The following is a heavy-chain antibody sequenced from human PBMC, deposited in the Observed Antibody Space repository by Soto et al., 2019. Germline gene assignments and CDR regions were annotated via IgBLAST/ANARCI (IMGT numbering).Heavy chain of an antibody. CDR2: ISYDGSNK. CDR3: AKDRVAQFSGSYFDY. V-gene: IGHV3-30*18. CDR1: GFTFSSYG. Sequence: GGSLRLSCAASGFTFSSYGMHWVRQAPGKGLEWVAVISYDGSNKYYADSVKGRFTISRDNSKNTLYLQMNSLRAEDTAVYYCAKDRVAQFSGSYFDYWGQGTLVTVSS. J-gene: IGHJ4*02. D-gene: IGHD1-26*01.